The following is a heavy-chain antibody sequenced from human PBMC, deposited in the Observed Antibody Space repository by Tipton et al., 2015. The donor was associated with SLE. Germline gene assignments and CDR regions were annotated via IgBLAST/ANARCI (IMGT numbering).Heavy chain of an antibody. Sequence: TLSLTCTVSGGSVLSDYWSWIRQPPGKGLEWIGCIYYSGSTNYNPSFKSRVTISVDTSKNQFSLKLTSVIAADTAVYYCARSGDYGGDSGVEYYYYMDVWGKGTTVTVSS. J-gene: IGHJ6*03. CDR1: GGSVLSDY. CDR2: IYYSGST. D-gene: IGHD2-21*01. CDR3: ARSGDYGGDSGVEYYYYMDV. V-gene: IGHV4-59*02.